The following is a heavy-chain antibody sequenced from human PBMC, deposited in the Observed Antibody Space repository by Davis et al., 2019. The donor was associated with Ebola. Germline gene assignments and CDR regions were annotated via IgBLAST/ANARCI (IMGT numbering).Heavy chain of an antibody. D-gene: IGHD2-8*01. CDR3: AKSVRSPVSTVFDY. CDR1: GFSFASHI. Sequence: PGGSLRLSCVVSGFSFASHIMAWVRQAPGKGLEWVSTISSRGGGTHYADSVRGRFTISRDNSKDMLYLQMNSLRADDTAVYYCAKSVRSPVSTVFDYWGQGTRVTVSS. J-gene: IGHJ4*02. V-gene: IGHV3-23*01. CDR2: ISSRGGGT.